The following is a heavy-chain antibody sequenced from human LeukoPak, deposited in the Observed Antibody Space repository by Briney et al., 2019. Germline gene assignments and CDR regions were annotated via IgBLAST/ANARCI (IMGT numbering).Heavy chain of an antibody. CDR2: ISSSSSTI. V-gene: IGHV3-48*01. Sequence: GGSLRLSCAASGFTFSSYSMNWVRQAPGKGLEWVSYISSSSSTIYYADSVKGRFTISRDNAKNSLYLQMNSLRAEDTAVYYCARAGQQQLVRRTPFLPPSDYWGQGTLVTVSS. J-gene: IGHJ4*02. D-gene: IGHD6-13*01. CDR1: GFTFSSYS. CDR3: ARAGQQQLVRRTPFLPPSDY.